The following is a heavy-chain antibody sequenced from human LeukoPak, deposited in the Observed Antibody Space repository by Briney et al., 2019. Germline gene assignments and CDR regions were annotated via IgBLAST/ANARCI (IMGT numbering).Heavy chain of an antibody. J-gene: IGHJ4*02. CDR2: IIPIFGTA. CDR3: ARADYGGNSYYFDY. CDR1: GGTFSSYA. Sequence: ASVKVSCKASGGTFSSYAISWVRQAPGQGLEWMGGIIPIFGTADYAQKFQGRVTITADESTSTAYMELSSLRSEDTAVYYCARADYGGNSYYFDYWGQGTPVTVSS. V-gene: IGHV1-69*13. D-gene: IGHD4-23*01.